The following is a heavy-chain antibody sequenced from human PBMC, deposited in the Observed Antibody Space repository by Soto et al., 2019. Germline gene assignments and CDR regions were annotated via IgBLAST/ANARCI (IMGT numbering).Heavy chain of an antibody. D-gene: IGHD3-22*01. J-gene: IGHJ3*02. CDR2: ISAYNGNT. CDR1: GYTFTSYG. Sequence: GAPVKVSCKASGYTFTSYGISWVRQAPGQGLEWMGWISAYNGNTNYAQKLQGRVTMTTDTSTSTAYMELRSLRSEDTAVYYCAREVRITMIVESHWDAFDIWGQGTMVTVSS. V-gene: IGHV1-18*01. CDR3: AREVRITMIVESHWDAFDI.